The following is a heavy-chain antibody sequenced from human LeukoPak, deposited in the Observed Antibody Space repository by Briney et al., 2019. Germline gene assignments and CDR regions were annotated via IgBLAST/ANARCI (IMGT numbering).Heavy chain of an antibody. Sequence: GASMKVSCKASGYTFTTYHIHWVRQAPGQGLEWMGIINPSGGSTNYAQNFHGRVTMTRDMSTSTVYMELSSLRSEDTAVYYCAREAVTIFALVRTQTTRSPHRFDPWGQGTLVTVSS. D-gene: IGHD3/OR15-3a*01. J-gene: IGHJ5*02. CDR1: GYTFTTYH. V-gene: IGHV1-46*01. CDR2: INPSGGST. CDR3: AREAVTIFALVRTQTTRSPHRFDP.